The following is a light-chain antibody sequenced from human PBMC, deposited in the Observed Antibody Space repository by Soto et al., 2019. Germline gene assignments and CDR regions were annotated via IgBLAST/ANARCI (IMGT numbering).Light chain of an antibody. CDR1: SSNLGAGYD. CDR2: GNR. J-gene: IGLJ3*02. Sequence: QPVLTQPPSVSGAPGQRVTISCTGNSSNLGAGYDVHWYQQLPGAAPKLIIFGNRNRPSGVPERFSGSKSGTSASLAITGVQAADEAAYYCQAYDYSLTAYVFGGGTKLTVL. V-gene: IGLV1-40*01. CDR3: QAYDYSLTAYV.